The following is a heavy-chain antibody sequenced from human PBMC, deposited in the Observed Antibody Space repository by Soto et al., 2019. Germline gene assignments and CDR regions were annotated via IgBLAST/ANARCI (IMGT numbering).Heavy chain of an antibody. V-gene: IGHV3-48*02. Sequence: PGGSLRLSCAASGFTFSSYSMNWVRQAPGKGLEWVSYISSSSSTIYYADSVKGRFTISRDNAKNSLYLQMNSLRDEDTAVYYCARPPRGDYGSGTQELNALFDYWGQGTLVTVSS. CDR2: ISSSSSTI. D-gene: IGHD3-10*01. CDR1: GFTFSSYS. CDR3: ARPPRGDYGSGTQELNALFDY. J-gene: IGHJ4*02.